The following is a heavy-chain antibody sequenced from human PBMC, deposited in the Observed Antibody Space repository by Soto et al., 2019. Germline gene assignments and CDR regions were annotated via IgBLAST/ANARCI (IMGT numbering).Heavy chain of an antibody. CDR2: IKTDGSEK. J-gene: IGHJ4*02. V-gene: IGHV3-7*03. CDR1: GFTFSDYW. CDR3: ASSMGRGGNDY. Sequence: EVQLVEAGGGLVQPGGSLRLSCAASGFTFSDYWMSWVRQAPGNGLECVANIKTDGSEKYYVDPLKGRFTISRDNAKNSLYLQMNSLRAEDTAVYYCASSMGRGGNDYWGQGTLVAVSS. D-gene: IGHD3-10*01.